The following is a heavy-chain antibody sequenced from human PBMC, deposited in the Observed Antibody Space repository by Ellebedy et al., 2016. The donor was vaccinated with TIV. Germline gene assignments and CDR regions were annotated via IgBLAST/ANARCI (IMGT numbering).Heavy chain of an antibody. CDR3: ARSVGATDY. Sequence: SETLSLXCSVSGDTISRYFWSWIRQSPGKGLEYLGYISFTGSTNYNPSLKSRVTISVDTSKSQFSLRLSAVTAADTAVYYCARSVGATDYWGQGTLVTVSS. J-gene: IGHJ4*02. CDR1: GDTISRYF. V-gene: IGHV4-59*13. D-gene: IGHD1-26*01. CDR2: ISFTGST.